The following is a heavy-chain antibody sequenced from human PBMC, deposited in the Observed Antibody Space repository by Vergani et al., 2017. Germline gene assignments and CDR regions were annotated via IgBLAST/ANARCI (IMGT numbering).Heavy chain of an antibody. CDR1: GFTFSTYA. V-gene: IGHV3-23*01. J-gene: IGHJ4*02. CDR3: AKVGVGIVLMVYAIPYFDY. D-gene: IGHD2-8*01. CDR2: INGGT. Sequence: EVQLLESGGGLVQPGGSLRLSCAASGFTFSTYALNWVRQAPGKGLEWVSTINGGTYYADSVKGRFTISRDSSKNTLYLQMDSLRAGDTAVYYCAKVGVGIVLMVYAIPYFDYWGQGTLVTVSS.